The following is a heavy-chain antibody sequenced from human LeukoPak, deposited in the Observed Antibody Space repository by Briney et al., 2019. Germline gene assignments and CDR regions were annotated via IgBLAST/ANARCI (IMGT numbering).Heavy chain of an antibody. Sequence: GESLKISCKGSGYSFTSYWIGWVRQMPGKGLEWTGIIYPGDSDTRYSPSFQGQVTISADKSISTAYLQWSSLKASDTAMYYCARHRLGGEWPNYFDYWGQGTLVTVSS. CDR3: ARHRLGGEWPNYFDY. D-gene: IGHD3-10*01. V-gene: IGHV5-51*01. J-gene: IGHJ4*02. CDR1: GYSFTSYW. CDR2: IYPGDSDT.